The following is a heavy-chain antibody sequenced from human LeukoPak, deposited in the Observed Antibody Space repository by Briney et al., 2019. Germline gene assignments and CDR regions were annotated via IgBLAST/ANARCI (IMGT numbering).Heavy chain of an antibody. CDR2: IYYSGST. D-gene: IGHD5-12*01. CDR3: ARLRGVFDY. J-gene: IGHJ4*02. Sequence: SPETLSLTCTVSGGSISSYYWSWIRQPPGKGLEWIGYIYYSGSTNYNPSLKSRVTISVDTSKNQFALKLSSVTAADTAVYYCARLRGVFDYWGQGTLVTVSS. V-gene: IGHV4-59*08. CDR1: GGSISSYY.